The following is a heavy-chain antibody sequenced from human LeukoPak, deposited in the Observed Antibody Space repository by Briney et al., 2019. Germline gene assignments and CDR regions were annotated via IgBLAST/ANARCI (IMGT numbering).Heavy chain of an antibody. CDR3: ARGASYDYVWGSYRYFPPNFDY. J-gene: IGHJ4*02. CDR1: GGSISSSFYY. CDR2: IYHSGST. V-gene: IGHV4-39*07. D-gene: IGHD3-16*02. Sequence: PSETLSLTCTVSGGSISSSFYYWGWIRQPPGKGLEWIGSIYHSGSTYYNPSLKSRVTISVDTSKNQFSLKLSSVTAADTAVYYCARGASYDYVWGSYRYFPPNFDYWGQGTLVTVSS.